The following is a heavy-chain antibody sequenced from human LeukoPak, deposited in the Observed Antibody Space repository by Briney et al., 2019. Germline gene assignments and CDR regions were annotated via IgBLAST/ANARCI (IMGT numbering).Heavy chain of an antibody. J-gene: IGHJ6*03. CDR1: GYKFTDYY. D-gene: IGHD2-15*01. V-gene: IGHV1-2*02. Sequence: ASVRVSCKASGYKFTDYYIHWVRQAPGQGLEWMGWINPNSDGRNYAQKFQGRVTMTWDTSISTAYMALSSLTSDDTAVFFCARTPMGGHFYMDVWGKGTAVIVSS. CDR2: INPNSDGR. CDR3: ARTPMGGHFYMDV.